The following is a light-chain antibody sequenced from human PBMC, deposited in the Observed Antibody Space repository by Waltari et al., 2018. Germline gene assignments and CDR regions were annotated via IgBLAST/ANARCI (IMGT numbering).Light chain of an antibody. J-gene: IGKJ2*03. V-gene: IGKV1-33*01. CDR1: QAIHNY. Sequence: IQMTQSPSSLSASLGDRIIITCRASQAIHNYLTWYQQKPGKAPKPLIFSASSVETGIPSRFSGGRSGTHYTLTISSLQPEDFATYYCQQYDAVPYSFGQGTKVEIK. CDR3: QQYDAVPYS. CDR2: SAS.